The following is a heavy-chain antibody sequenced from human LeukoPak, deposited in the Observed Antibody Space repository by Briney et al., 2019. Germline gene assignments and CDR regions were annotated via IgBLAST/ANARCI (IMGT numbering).Heavy chain of an antibody. Sequence: GDSMKISCMGSGYSYTRYWIGWVRQMPGKRLEWMRIIFSSDSDTRYSPSFQGQVTISDDKSISTAYLQWTSLKASDTAMYFCARRYYDDSGNYYYFDYWGQGTLVTVSS. CDR3: ARRYYDDSGNYYYFDY. D-gene: IGHD3-22*01. J-gene: IGHJ4*02. V-gene: IGHV5-51*01. CDR1: GYSYTRYW. CDR2: IFSSDSDT.